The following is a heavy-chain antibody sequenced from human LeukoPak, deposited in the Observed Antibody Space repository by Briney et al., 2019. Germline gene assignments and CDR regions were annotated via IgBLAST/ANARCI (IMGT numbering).Heavy chain of an antibody. CDR1: GTSVSNYIFY. CDR3: AFSGWFWGAFDY. Sequence: PSETLSLTCSVSGTSVSNYIFYWNWIRQPPGKGLEWIASRSSTGITHYHSSLESRISVSVETSKSQFSLRLTSLTAADTAVYYCAFSGWFWGAFDYWGQGILVTVSS. CDR2: RSSTGIT. D-gene: IGHD6-19*01. J-gene: IGHJ4*02. V-gene: IGHV4-39*01.